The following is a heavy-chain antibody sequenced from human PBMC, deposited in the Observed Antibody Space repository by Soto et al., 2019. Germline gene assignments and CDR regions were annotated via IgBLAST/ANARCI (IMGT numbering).Heavy chain of an antibody. D-gene: IGHD6-13*01. CDR2: IYYGGST. CDR3: ARLRYSSSWYWFDP. J-gene: IGHJ5*02. CDR1: GGSIGSYY. Sequence: PSETLSLTCTVSGGSIGSYYWSWIRQPPGKGLEWIGYIYYGGSTNYNPSLKSRVTISVDTSKNQFSLKLSSVTAADTAVYYSARLRYSSSWYWFDPWGQGTLVTVSS. V-gene: IGHV4-59*08.